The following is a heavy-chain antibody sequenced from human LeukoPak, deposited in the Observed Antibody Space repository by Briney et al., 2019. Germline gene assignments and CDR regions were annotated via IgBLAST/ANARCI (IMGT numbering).Heavy chain of an antibody. V-gene: IGHV3-23*01. J-gene: IGHJ4*02. CDR2: ISGSGGGT. CDR1: GFTFSNYV. D-gene: IGHD3-10*01. CDR3: AKDEMVRGVIDY. Sequence: GGSLRLSCAASGFTFSNYVMSWVRQAPGKGMEWVSAISGSGGGTYYADSVKGRITISRDNSKNTLYLQMNSLRAEDTAVYYCAKDEMVRGVIDYWGQGTLVTVSS.